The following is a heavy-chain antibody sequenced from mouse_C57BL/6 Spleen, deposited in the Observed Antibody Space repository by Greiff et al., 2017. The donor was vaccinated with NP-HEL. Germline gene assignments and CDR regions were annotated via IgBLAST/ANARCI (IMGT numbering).Heavy chain of an antibody. CDR1: GFTFSDYG. D-gene: IGHD2-2*01. J-gene: IGHJ4*01. CDR3: ARNDGYDDYAMDY. V-gene: IGHV5-17*01. CDR2: ISSGSSTI. Sequence: EVHLVESGGGLVKPGGSLKLSCAASGFTFSDYGLHWVRQAPEQGLEWVAYISSGSSTISYADTVKGRFTISRDNAKNTLFLQMTSLRSEDTAMYYCARNDGYDDYAMDYWGQGTSVTVSS.